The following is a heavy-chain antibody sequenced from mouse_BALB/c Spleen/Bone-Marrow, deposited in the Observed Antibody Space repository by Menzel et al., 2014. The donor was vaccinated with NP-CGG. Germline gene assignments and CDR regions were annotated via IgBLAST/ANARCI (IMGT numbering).Heavy chain of an antibody. D-gene: IGHD1-1*01. V-gene: IGHV1S132*01. CDR3: ARHYYGSSDAMDY. Sequence: QVQLQQPGAELVKPGASVKLSCKTSGYTFTNYWIQWVKRRPGQGLGWIGEIFPGTGTTYYNEKFKGKATLTIDTSSSTAYMQLSSLTSEDSAVYFCARHYYGSSDAMDYWGQGTSVTVSS. CDR1: GYTFTNYW. J-gene: IGHJ4*01. CDR2: IFPGTGTT.